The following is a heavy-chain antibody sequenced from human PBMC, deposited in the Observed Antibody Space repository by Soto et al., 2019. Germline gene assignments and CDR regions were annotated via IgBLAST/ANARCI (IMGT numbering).Heavy chain of an antibody. CDR2: ISGSGGST. V-gene: IGHV3-23*01. J-gene: IGHJ4*02. CDR3: AKDLEYSSGSEY. CDR1: GFTFSSYA. Sequence: EVQLLESGGGLVQPGGSLRLSCAASGFTFSSYAMSWVRQAPGKGLEWVSAISGSGGSTYYADSVKGRFTISRDNSKNMLYLQMNSLRAEDTAVYYCAKDLEYSSGSEYWGQGTLVTISS. D-gene: IGHD6-19*01.